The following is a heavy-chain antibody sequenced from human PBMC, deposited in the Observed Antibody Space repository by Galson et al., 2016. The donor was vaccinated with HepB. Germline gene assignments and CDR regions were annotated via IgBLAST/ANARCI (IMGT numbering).Heavy chain of an antibody. CDR3: TKDPQLYVTRGVWDN. V-gene: IGHV3-30*07. J-gene: IGHJ4*02. D-gene: IGHD3-10*01. CDR1: GFIFSDYA. CDR2: ISYDGSEE. Sequence: SLRLSCAVSGFIFSDYAMHWVRQGPGKGLEWVAVISYDGSEEFYADSLKGRFTISRDNSRDTLYLQMNSLRPEDTAVYYCTKDPQLYVTRGVWDNWGQGALVTVSS.